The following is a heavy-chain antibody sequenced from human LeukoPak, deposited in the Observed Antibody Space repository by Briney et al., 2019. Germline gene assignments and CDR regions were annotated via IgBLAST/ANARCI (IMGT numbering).Heavy chain of an antibody. J-gene: IGHJ5*02. D-gene: IGHD2-21*02. CDR1: GGSISSGDYY. Sequence: TSQTLSLTCTVSGGSISSGDYYWSWFRQPPGKGLEWIGYIYYSGSTYYNPSLKSRVTISVDTSKNQFSLKLSSVTAADTAVYYCARENIVVVTAQRYNWFDPWGQGTLVTVSS. CDR2: IYYSGST. CDR3: ARENIVVVTAQRYNWFDP. V-gene: IGHV4-30-4*01.